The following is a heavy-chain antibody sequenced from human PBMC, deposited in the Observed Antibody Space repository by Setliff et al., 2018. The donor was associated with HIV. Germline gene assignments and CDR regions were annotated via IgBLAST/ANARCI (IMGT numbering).Heavy chain of an antibody. CDR2: VTPDGGDK. J-gene: IGHJ4*02. D-gene: IGHD2-21*01. Sequence: GGSLRLSCAASGFHFTNYWMSWVRQAPGKGLEWVASVTPDGGDKYYANSMRGRFTISRDNGKNAVYLQMNSLTAEDTALYYCVRDLARVIAHWGQGTLVTVSS. CDR1: GFHFTNYW. V-gene: IGHV3-7*01. CDR3: VRDLARVIAH.